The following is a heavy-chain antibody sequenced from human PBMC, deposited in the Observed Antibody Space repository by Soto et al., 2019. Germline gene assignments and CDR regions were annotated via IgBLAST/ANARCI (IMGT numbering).Heavy chain of an antibody. CDR3: ARSGSAVAGILDY. D-gene: IGHD6-19*01. CDR1: GYTFTSYA. Sequence: ASVKVSCKASGYTFTSYAMHWVRQAPGQRLEWMGWINAGNGNTKYSQKFQGRVTITRDTSASTAYMELSSLRSEDTAVYYCARSGSAVAGILDYWGQGTLVTVS. CDR2: INAGNGNT. J-gene: IGHJ4*02. V-gene: IGHV1-3*01.